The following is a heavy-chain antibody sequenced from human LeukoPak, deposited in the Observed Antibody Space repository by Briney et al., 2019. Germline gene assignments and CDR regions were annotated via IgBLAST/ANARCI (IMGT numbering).Heavy chain of an antibody. V-gene: IGHV3-30*02. CDR3: AKPAGGIIVVVPVADWYFDY. J-gene: IGHJ4*02. D-gene: IGHD2-2*01. CDR2: IRYDGSNK. CDR1: GFTFSSYG. Sequence: SGGSLRLSCAASGFTFSSYGMHWVRQAPGKGLEWVAFIRYDGSNKYYADSVKGRFTISRDNSKNTLYLQMNSLRAEDTAVYYCAKPAGGIIVVVPVADWYFDYWGQGTLVTVSS.